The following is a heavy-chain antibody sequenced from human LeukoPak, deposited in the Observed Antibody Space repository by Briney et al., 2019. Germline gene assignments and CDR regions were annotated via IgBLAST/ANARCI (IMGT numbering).Heavy chain of an antibody. CDR1: GFTFSSYS. D-gene: IGHD3-10*01. CDR2: IHYSGST. V-gene: IGHV4-59*12. Sequence: PGGSLRLSCAASGFTFSSYSMNWVRQAPGKGLEWVGNIHYSGSTSYNPSLKTRVTISVDTSKNQFSLKLSSVTAADTAVYYCARADGSGSYFNSHFDYWGQGTLVTVSS. J-gene: IGHJ4*02. CDR3: ARADGSGSYFNSHFDY.